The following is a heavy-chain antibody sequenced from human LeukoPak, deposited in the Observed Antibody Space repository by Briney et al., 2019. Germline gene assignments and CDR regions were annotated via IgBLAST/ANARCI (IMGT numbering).Heavy chain of an antibody. Sequence: SETLSLTCTVSGDSMSRPNYFWGWFRLPPGKGLEWLGRAHHTGSTYYNPSLNGRVTISLDTSNNRFSLTVYSVTAADTAVYYCARLRVYYSDYWGLRTLVTVSS. J-gene: IGHJ4*02. V-gene: IGHV4-39*01. CDR2: AHHTGST. CDR3: ARLRVYYSDY. CDR1: GDSMSRPNYF.